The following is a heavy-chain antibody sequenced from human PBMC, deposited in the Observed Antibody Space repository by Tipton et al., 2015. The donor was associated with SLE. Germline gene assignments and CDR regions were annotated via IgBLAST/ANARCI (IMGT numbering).Heavy chain of an antibody. J-gene: IGHJ4*02. CDR3: ARLHRDGYKNRDY. V-gene: IGHV4-39*07. Sequence: WVRQAPGKGLEWIGSIYYTGITWYNPSLKSRVLVSLDSSKNQFSLKLTSVTAADTAVYYCARLHRDGYKNRDYWGQGTLVTVSS. CDR2: IYYTGIT. D-gene: IGHD5-24*01.